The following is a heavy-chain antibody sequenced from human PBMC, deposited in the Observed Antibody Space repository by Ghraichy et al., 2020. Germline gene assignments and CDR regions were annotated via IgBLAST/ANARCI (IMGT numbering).Heavy chain of an antibody. CDR2: ISYDGSNK. J-gene: IGHJ4*02. Sequence: GGSLRLSCAASGFTFRSYGMHWVRQAPGNGLEWVAVISYDGSNKYYADSVKGRFTISRDNSKNTLYLQMNSLRAEDTAVYYCAKDPSPGGLLYYFDYWGQGTLVTVS. D-gene: IGHD1-14*01. CDR3: AKDPSPGGLLYYFDY. V-gene: IGHV3-30*18. CDR1: GFTFRSYG.